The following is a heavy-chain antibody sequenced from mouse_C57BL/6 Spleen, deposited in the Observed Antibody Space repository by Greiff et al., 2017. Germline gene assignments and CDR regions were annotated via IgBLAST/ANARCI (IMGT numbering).Heavy chain of an antibody. D-gene: IGHD2-4*01. Sequence: VQLQQSGAELMKPGASVKLSCKATGYTFTGYWLEWVKQRPGHGLEWIGEILPGNGSTNYNEKFKGKATFTADTSSNTAYMQLRSLTSEDSAIYCCAREYDYERGSWFAYWGQGTLVTVSA. V-gene: IGHV1-9*01. J-gene: IGHJ3*01. CDR1: GYTFTGYW. CDR3: AREYDYERGSWFAY. CDR2: ILPGNGST.